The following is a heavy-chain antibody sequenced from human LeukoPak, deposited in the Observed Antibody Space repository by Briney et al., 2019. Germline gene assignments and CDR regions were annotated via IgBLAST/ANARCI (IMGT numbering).Heavy chain of an antibody. CDR1: GDSISSYY. D-gene: IGHD2-2*01. J-gene: IGHJ4*02. CDR3: ARLIEDIVVVPAAISAYYFDY. CDR2: INHSGST. V-gene: IGHV4-34*01. Sequence: PSETLSLTCTVSGDSISSYYWSWTRQPPGKGLEWIAEINHSGSTNYNPSLKSRVTISVDTSKNQFSLKLSSVTAADTAVYYCARLIEDIVVVPAAISAYYFDYWGQGTLVTVSS.